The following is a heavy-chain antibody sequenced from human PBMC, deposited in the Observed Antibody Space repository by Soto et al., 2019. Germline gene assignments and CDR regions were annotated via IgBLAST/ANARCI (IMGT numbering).Heavy chain of an antibody. J-gene: IGHJ4*02. D-gene: IGHD3-22*01. CDR3: ARTSLYYDSSGYYSFDY. CDR2: IIPIFGTA. CDR1: GCTFSSYA. V-gene: IGHV1-69*06. Sequence: QVQLVQSGAEVKKPGSSVKVSCKASGCTFSSYAISWVRQAPGQGLEWMGGIIPIFGTANYAQKFQGRVTITADKSTSTAYMELSSLRSEDTAVYYCARTSLYYDSSGYYSFDYWGQGTLVTVSS.